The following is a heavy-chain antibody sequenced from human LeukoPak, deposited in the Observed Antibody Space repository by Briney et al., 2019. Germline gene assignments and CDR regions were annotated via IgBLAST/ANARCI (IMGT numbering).Heavy chain of an antibody. Sequence: ASVKVSCKASGYTFTGYYMHWVRQAPGQGLEWMGWINPNSGGTNYAQKFQGRVTMARDTSISTANMELSRLRSDDTAVYYCARADIVVVPAASDWGQGTLVTVSS. D-gene: IGHD2-2*01. CDR3: ARADIVVVPAASD. J-gene: IGHJ4*02. CDR1: GYTFTGYY. V-gene: IGHV1-2*02. CDR2: INPNSGGT.